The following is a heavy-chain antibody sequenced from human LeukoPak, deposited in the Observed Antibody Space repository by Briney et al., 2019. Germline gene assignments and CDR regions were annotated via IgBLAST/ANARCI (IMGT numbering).Heavy chain of an antibody. D-gene: IGHD1-26*01. CDR2: ISGSDGHT. J-gene: IGHJ4*02. Sequence: GGSLRLSCAASGFTLSDYAMNWVRQAPGEGLEWLSAISGSDGHTFYADSVKGRFTLSRDNSKNTLYLQMNNLRADDTDIYYCAKVPWVGTITWGQGTLVIVSS. CDR3: AKVPWVGTIT. V-gene: IGHV3-23*01. CDR1: GFTLSDYA.